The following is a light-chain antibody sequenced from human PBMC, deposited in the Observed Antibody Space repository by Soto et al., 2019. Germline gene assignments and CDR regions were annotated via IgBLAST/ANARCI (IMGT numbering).Light chain of an antibody. Sequence: QSVLTQPASVSGSPGQSITIYCTGTSSDVGAYIYVSWYQQHPGKAHKLMIYDVSNRPSGISDRFSVSKSGNTASLTISNLQADDEADYYCSSYTNSGTYVFGTGTKVTVL. CDR3: SSYTNSGTYV. J-gene: IGLJ1*01. V-gene: IGLV2-14*01. CDR2: DVS. CDR1: SSDVGAYIY.